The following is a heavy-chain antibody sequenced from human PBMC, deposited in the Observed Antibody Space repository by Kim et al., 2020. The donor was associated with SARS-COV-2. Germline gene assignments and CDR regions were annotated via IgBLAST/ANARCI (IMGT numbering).Heavy chain of an antibody. Sequence: GESLKISCKGSGYSFTSYWIGWVRQMPGKGLEWMGIIYPGDSDTRYSPSFQGQVTISADKSISTAYLQWSSLKASDTAMYYCARYLIDGDYGIYWYFDLWGRGTLVTVSS. D-gene: IGHD4-17*01. J-gene: IGHJ2*01. V-gene: IGHV5-51*01. CDR1: GYSFTSYW. CDR2: IYPGDSDT. CDR3: ARYLIDGDYGIYWYFDL.